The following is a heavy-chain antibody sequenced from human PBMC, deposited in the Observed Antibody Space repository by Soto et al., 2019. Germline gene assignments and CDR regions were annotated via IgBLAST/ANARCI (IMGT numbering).Heavy chain of an antibody. D-gene: IGHD1-26*01. Sequence: QVQLQQSGPGLVKPSQPLSLTCVISGDSVSSNSAAWIWIRQSPSRGPEWLGRTYYRSKWYSDYAVSVKSRITINPDASKIQFSLQLNSVTPDDTAVYYCARRWGGGLDSCGQGTLVTVSS. CDR3: ARRWGGGLDS. V-gene: IGHV6-1*01. CDR2: TYYRSKWYS. CDR1: GDSVSSNSAA. J-gene: IGHJ4*02.